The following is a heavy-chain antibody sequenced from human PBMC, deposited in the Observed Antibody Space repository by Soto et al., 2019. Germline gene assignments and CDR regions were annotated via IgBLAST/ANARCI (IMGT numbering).Heavy chain of an antibody. D-gene: IGHD4-17*01. Sequence: EVRLVQSGGGLVQPGGSLRLSCAASLFIVSDNYMSWVRQAPGKGLEWVSLIYSGGGTDYAESVKGRFTISRDNSKNTLYLQMNCPKAEDTGFYYCATRMTTAPYWGQGTVVTVSS. J-gene: IGHJ4*02. CDR3: ATRMTTAPY. CDR1: LFIVSDNY. V-gene: IGHV3-66*01. CDR2: IYSGGGT.